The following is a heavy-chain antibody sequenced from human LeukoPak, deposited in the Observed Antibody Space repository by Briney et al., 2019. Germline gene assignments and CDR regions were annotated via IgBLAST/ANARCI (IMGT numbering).Heavy chain of an antibody. CDR1: GFTFNIAW. CDR3: ARVGYYDSSGF. CDR2: ISSSGSTI. Sequence: GGSLRLSXAASGFTFNIAWMAWVRQAPGKGLEWISYISSSGSTIYYADSVKGRFTISRDNAENSLYLQMNSLRAEDTAVYYCARVGYYDSSGFWGQGTLVTVSS. J-gene: IGHJ4*02. V-gene: IGHV3-48*04. D-gene: IGHD3-22*01.